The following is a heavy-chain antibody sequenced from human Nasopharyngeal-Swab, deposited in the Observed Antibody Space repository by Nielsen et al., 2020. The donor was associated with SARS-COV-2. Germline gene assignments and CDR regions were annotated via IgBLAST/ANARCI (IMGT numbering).Heavy chain of an antibody. CDR2: IFSNDEK. V-gene: IGHV2-26*01. Sequence: RQAPRKALEWLAHIFSNDEKSYSTSLKSRLTISKDTSKSQVVLTMTNMDPVDTATYYCARIDYDYVWGRYRYTGGYFDYWGQGTLVTVSS. CDR3: ARIDYDYVWGRYRYTGGYFDY. D-gene: IGHD3-16*02. J-gene: IGHJ4*02.